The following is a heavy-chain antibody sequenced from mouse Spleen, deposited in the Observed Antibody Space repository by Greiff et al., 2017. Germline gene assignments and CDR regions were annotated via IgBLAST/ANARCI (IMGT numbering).Heavy chain of an antibody. V-gene: IGHV1-63*02. CDR3: ARSAHLRGFDY. CDR2: IYPGGGYT. Sequence: VQLQESGAELVRPGTSVKISCKASGYTFTNYWLGWVKQRPGHGLEWIGDIYPGGGYTNYNEKFKGKATLTADTSSSTAYMQLSSLTSEDSAVYFCARSAHLRGFDYWGQGTTLTVSS. J-gene: IGHJ2*01. D-gene: IGHD6-1*01. CDR1: GYTFTNYW.